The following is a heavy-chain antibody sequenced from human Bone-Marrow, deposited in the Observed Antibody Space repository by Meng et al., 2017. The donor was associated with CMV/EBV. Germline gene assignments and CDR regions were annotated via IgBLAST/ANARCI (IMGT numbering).Heavy chain of an antibody. CDR1: GFTFSTYA. J-gene: IGHJ6*02. D-gene: IGHD3-3*01. Sequence: GESLKISCAASGFTFSTYAMSWVRQAPGKGLEWVSAISGGGTTTYYAGSVRGRFTISRDNSKNTLYLQMNSLRAEDTAVYYCARDFWSGYYLGMDVWGQGTTVTVSS. CDR3: ARDFWSGYYLGMDV. V-gene: IGHV3-23*01. CDR2: ISGGGTTT.